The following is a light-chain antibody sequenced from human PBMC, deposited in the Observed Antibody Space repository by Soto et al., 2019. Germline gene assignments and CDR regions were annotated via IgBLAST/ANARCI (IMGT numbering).Light chain of an antibody. CDR2: EAT. Sequence: VLTQPASMSGSPGQSITISCTGTSSDIGRYNFVSWHQHHPGKAPKLIIYEATKRPSGVSYRFSGSKSGNTASLTISGLQAEDEADYYCTSYTITSPYVFGTGTKVTVL. V-gene: IGLV2-14*01. J-gene: IGLJ1*01. CDR3: TSYTITSPYV. CDR1: SSDIGRYNF.